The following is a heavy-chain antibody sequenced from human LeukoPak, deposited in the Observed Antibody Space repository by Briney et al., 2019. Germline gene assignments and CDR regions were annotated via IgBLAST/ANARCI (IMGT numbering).Heavy chain of an antibody. Sequence: PSETLSLTCAVYGGSFSGYYWSWIRQPPGKGLEWIGEINHSGSTNYNPSLKSRVTISVDTSKNQFSLKLSSVTAADTAVYYCARGTHRPPTLVAGYYYYYMDVWGKGTTVTVSS. CDR2: INHSGST. D-gene: IGHD6-19*01. CDR3: ARGTHRPPTLVAGYYYYYMDV. CDR1: GGSFSGYY. J-gene: IGHJ6*03. V-gene: IGHV4-34*01.